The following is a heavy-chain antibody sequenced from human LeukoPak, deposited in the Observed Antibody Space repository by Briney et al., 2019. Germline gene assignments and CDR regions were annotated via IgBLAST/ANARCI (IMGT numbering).Heavy chain of an antibody. Sequence: SETLSLTCTVSGGSISSGGYFWSWIREHPGKGLEWMGYIYYSGSTYYNPSLKSRVTISVDTSKNQFSLKLSSVTAADTAVYYCARAGWEQLEVFDYWGQGTLVTVSS. CDR2: IYYSGST. V-gene: IGHV4-31*03. CDR3: ARAGWEQLEVFDY. CDR1: GGSISSGGYF. J-gene: IGHJ4*02. D-gene: IGHD6-6*01.